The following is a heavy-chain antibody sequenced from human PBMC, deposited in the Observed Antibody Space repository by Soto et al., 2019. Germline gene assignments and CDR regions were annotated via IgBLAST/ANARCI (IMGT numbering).Heavy chain of an antibody. CDR2: IYYSGST. CDR1: GGSISSGDYY. Sequence: PSETLSLTCTVSGGSISSGDYYWSWIRQPPGKGLEWIGYIYYSGSTYYNPSLKSRVTISADTSKNQFSLKLSSVTAADTAVYYCARERSYYDILTGPPSYNWFDPWGQGTLVTVSS. CDR3: ARERSYYDILTGPPSYNWFDP. J-gene: IGHJ5*02. V-gene: IGHV4-30-4*01. D-gene: IGHD3-9*01.